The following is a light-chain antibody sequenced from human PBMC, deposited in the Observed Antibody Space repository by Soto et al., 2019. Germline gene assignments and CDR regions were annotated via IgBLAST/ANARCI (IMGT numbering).Light chain of an antibody. CDR3: QQSYSTPLT. CDR2: AAS. Sequence: DIQMTQSPSSLSASVGDSVTITCRASQNISSYLNWYQQKPGKAPKLLIYAASSLQSGVPSRFSGSGSATDFTLTISSLQPEDFATYYCQQSYSTPLTFGGGTKVEIK. CDR1: QNISSY. J-gene: IGKJ4*02. V-gene: IGKV1-39*01.